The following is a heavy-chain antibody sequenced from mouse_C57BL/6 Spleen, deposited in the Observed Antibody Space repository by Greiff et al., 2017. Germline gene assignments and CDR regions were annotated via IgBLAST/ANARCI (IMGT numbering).Heavy chain of an antibody. Sequence: QVQLKESGPGLVQPSQSLSITCTVSGFSLTSYGVHWVRQSPGKGLEWLGVIWSGGSTDYNAAFISRLSISKDNSKSQVFFKMNSLQADDTAIYYCARMGLLRAMDYWGQGTSVTVSS. CDR1: GFSLTSYG. CDR3: ARMGLLRAMDY. J-gene: IGHJ4*01. V-gene: IGHV2-2*01. D-gene: IGHD1-1*01. CDR2: IWSGGST.